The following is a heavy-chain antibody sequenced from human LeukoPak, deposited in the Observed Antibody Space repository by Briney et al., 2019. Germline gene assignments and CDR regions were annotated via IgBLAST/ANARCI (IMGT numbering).Heavy chain of an antibody. CDR2: ISYDGSNK. CDR1: GFTFNAYA. V-gene: IGHV3-30-3*01. Sequence: GGSLRLSCAASGFTFNAYATHWVRQAPGKGLEWVAVISYDGSNKFYADSVKGRFTISRDNSKNTLYLQMNSLRAEDTAVYYCAAAGDCSSWYYFDYWGQGTLVTVSS. CDR3: AAAGDCSSWYYFDY. J-gene: IGHJ4*02. D-gene: IGHD6-13*01.